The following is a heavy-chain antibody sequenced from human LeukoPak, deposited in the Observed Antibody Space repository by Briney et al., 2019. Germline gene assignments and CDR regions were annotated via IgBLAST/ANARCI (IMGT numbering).Heavy chain of an antibody. CDR1: GESFVGYY. J-gene: IGHJ6*03. CDR3: ARISGRVYYYYYMDV. CDR2: IDYTGST. Sequence: SETLSLTCAVYGESFVGYYWTWIRQPPGKGLEWIGEIDYTGSTNYNPSLKSRVTISVDTSKNQFSLKLSSVTAADTAVYYCARISGRVYYYYYMDVWGKGTTVTVS. D-gene: IGHD3-10*01. V-gene: IGHV4-34*01.